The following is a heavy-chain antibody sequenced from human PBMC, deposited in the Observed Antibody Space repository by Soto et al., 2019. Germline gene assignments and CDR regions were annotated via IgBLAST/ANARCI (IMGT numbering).Heavy chain of an antibody. Sequence: QVQLQQWGAGLLKPSETLSLTCAVYGGSFSGYYWSWIRQPPGKGLEWIGEINHSGSTNYNPSLKSRVTISVDTSKNQFSLKLSSVTAADTAVYYCARGFAFWSGYSIFIWGQGTMVTVSS. CDR2: INHSGST. CDR3: ARGFAFWSGYSIFI. J-gene: IGHJ3*02. CDR1: GGSFSGYY. V-gene: IGHV4-34*01. D-gene: IGHD3-3*01.